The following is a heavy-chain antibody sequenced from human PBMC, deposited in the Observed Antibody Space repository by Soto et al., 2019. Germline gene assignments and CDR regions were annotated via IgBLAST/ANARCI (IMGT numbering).Heavy chain of an antibody. CDR3: AKDVQGSGSYLDY. CDR1: GFXXXXXX. Sequence: GGSLRLSCXASGFXXXXXXXXXXXQAPGKGLEWVSGIGWNSGSRGYADSVKGRFTISRDNAKNSLYLQMNSLRAEDTALYYCAKDVQGSGSYLDYWGQGTLVTVSS. J-gene: IGHJ4*02. V-gene: IGHV3-9*01. D-gene: IGHD3-10*01. CDR2: IGWNSGSR.